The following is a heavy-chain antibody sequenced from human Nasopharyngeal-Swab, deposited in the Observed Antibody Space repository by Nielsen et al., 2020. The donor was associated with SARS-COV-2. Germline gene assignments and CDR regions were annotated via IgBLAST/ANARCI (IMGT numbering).Heavy chain of an antibody. D-gene: IGHD2-21*02. J-gene: IGHJ2*01. V-gene: IGHV3-23*01. Sequence: GESLKISCSASGFIFKNYAMNWVRQAPGRGLEWVSAISGADDSTKYADSVKGRFTISRDNSKNTLDLQMNSLRAEDTAMYYCARGQATGLVVVTSSGYFDLWGRGTLVTVSS. CDR2: ISGADDST. CDR1: GFIFKNYA. CDR3: ARGQATGLVVVTSSGYFDL.